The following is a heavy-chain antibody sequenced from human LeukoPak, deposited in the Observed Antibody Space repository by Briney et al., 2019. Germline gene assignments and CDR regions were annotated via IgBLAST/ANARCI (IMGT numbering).Heavy chain of an antibody. Sequence: SVKVSCKASGGTFSSYAISWVRPAPGQGLEWMGGIIPIFGTANYAQKFQGRVTITADESTSTAYMELSSLRSEDTAVYYCASGYCSSTSCYDFDYWGQGTLVTVSS. J-gene: IGHJ4*02. CDR1: GGTFSSYA. CDR3: ASGYCSSTSCYDFDY. CDR2: IIPIFGTA. D-gene: IGHD2-2*03. V-gene: IGHV1-69*13.